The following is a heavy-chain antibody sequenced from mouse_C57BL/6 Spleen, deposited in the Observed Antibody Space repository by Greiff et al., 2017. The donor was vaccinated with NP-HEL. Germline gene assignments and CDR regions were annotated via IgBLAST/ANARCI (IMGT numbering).Heavy chain of an antibody. CDR3: ARAYYGSSQAWFAY. J-gene: IGHJ3*01. V-gene: IGHV1-19*01. D-gene: IGHD1-1*01. CDR1: GYTFTDYY. Sequence: VQLQQSGPVLVKPGASVKMSCKASGYTFTDYYMNWVKQSHGKSLEWIGVINPYNGGTSYNQKFKGKATLTVDKSSSTAYMELNSLTSEDSAVYYCARAYYGSSQAWFAYWGQGTLVTVSA. CDR2: INPYNGGT.